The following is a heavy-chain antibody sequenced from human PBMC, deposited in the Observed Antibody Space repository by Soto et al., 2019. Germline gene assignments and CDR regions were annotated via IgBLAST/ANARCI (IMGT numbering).Heavy chain of an antibody. J-gene: IGHJ6*02. D-gene: IGHD2-2*01. V-gene: IGHV1-69*12. CDR3: ARVYCISTSCYLCGGMDV. CDR1: GGTFSSYA. Sequence: QVQLVQSGAEVKKPGSSVKVSCKASGGTFSSYAISWVRQAPGQGLEWMGGIIPIFGTANYAQKFQGRVTITADESTSTAYMELSSLRSEDTAVYYCARVYCISTSCYLCGGMDVWGQGTTVTVSS. CDR2: IIPIFGTA.